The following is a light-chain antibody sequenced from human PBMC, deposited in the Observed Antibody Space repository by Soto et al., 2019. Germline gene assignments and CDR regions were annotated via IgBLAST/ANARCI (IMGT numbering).Light chain of an antibody. CDR1: QSVSSY. V-gene: IGKV3-11*01. CDR3: QQYGSSYT. J-gene: IGKJ2*01. CDR2: DAS. Sequence: EIVVTQSPATLSLSPGERATLSCRASQSVSSYLAWYQQKPGQAPRLLIYDASNRATGIPARFSGSGSGTDFTLTISRLEPEDFAVYYCQQYGSSYTFGQGTKLEIK.